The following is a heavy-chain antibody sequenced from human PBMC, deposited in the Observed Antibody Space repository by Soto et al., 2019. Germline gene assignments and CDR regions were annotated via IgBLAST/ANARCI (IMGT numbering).Heavy chain of an antibody. J-gene: IGHJ4*02. CDR2: ISYDGSNK. D-gene: IGHD3-16*01. Sequence: GGSLRLSCAASGFTFSSYAMHWVRQAPGKVLEWVAVISYDGSNKYYAYSVKGRFTISRDNSKNTLYLQMNSLRAEDTAVYYCARVGVYGGATGYYFDYWGQGTLVTVSS. CDR1: GFTFSSYA. CDR3: ARVGVYGGATGYYFDY. V-gene: IGHV3-30-3*01.